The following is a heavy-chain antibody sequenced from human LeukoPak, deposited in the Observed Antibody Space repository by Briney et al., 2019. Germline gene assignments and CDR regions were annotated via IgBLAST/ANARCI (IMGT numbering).Heavy chain of an antibody. CDR3: ARGLVGIAADPATYFDY. D-gene: IGHD6-13*01. CDR2: IIPIFGTA. V-gene: IGHV1-69*06. J-gene: IGHJ4*02. Sequence: GASVKVSCKASGGTFSSYAISWVRQAPGQGLEWMGGIIPIFGTANYAQKFQGRVTITADKSTSTAYMELSSLRSEDTAVYYCARGLVGIAADPATYFDYWGQGTLVTVSS. CDR1: GGTFSSYA.